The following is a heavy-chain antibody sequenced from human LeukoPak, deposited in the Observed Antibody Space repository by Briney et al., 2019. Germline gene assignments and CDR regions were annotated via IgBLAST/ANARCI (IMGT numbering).Heavy chain of an antibody. V-gene: IGHV3-30*09. J-gene: IGHJ6*02. D-gene: IGHD6-19*01. CDR1: GFTFSSYA. CDR2: ISYDGSNK. Sequence: GRSLRLSCAASGFTFSSYAMHWVRQAPGKGLEWVAVISYDGSNKYYADSVKGRFAISRDNSKNTLYLQMNSLRAEDTAVYYCARAIIAVAGTGYYYYGMDVWGQGTTVTVSS. CDR3: ARAIIAVAGTGYYYYGMDV.